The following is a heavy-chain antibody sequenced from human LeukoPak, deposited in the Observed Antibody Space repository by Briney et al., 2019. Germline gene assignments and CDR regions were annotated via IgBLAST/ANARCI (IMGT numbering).Heavy chain of an antibody. CDR2: IYYSGST. V-gene: IGHV4-59*01. CDR1: GGSISSYY. J-gene: IGHJ4*02. Sequence: SETLSLTCTVSGGSISSYYWSWIRQPPGKGLEWIGYIYYSGSTNYNPSLKSRVTISVDTSKNQFSLKLSSVTAADTAVYYCARRRRRDRDFDFWGQGTLVTVSS. CDR3: ARRRRRDRDFDF. D-gene: IGHD1-14*01.